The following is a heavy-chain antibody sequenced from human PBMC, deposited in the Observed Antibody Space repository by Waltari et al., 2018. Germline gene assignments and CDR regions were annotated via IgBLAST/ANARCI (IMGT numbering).Heavy chain of an antibody. J-gene: IGHJ3*02. CDR2: IYYSGST. Sequence: QLQLQESGPGLVKPSETLSLTCTVSGGSLSSSSYYWGWIRQPPGKGLEWIGSIYYSGSTYYNPSLKSRVTISVDTSKNQFSLKLSSVTAADTAVYYCARDLSGGDYAFDIWGQGTMVTVSS. CDR1: GGSLSSSSYY. V-gene: IGHV4-39*07. CDR3: ARDLSGGDYAFDI. D-gene: IGHD2-21*01.